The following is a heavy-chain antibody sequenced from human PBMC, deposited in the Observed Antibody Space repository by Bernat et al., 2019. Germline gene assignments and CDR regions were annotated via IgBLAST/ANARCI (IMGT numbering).Heavy chain of an antibody. CDR3: ARGVDTAMDQFGQDYYGMDV. Sequence: QVQLVQSGAEVKKPGASVKVSCKASGYTFTSYGISWVRQAPGQGLEWMGWISAYNGNTNYAQKLQGRVTMTTDTSTSTAYMELRSLRSDDTAVYYCARGVDTAMDQFGQDYYGMDVWGQGTTVTVSS. CDR2: ISAYNGNT. D-gene: IGHD5-18*01. CDR1: GYTFTSYG. J-gene: IGHJ6*02. V-gene: IGHV1-18*04.